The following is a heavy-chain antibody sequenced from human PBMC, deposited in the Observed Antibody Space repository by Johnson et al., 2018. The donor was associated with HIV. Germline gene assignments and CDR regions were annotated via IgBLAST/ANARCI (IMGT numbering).Heavy chain of an antibody. J-gene: IGHJ3*02. CDR2: INWKGGSP. D-gene: IGHD6-13*01. Sequence: VQLVESGGGLVKPGGSLRLSCAASGFTFSNAWMSWVRQAPGKGLEWVSGINWKGGSPGYADSVKGRFTISRDNARNSLFLQMNSLRAEDTAVYYCASSSSSWTSDPDDAFDIWGQGTMVTVSS. CDR3: ASSSSSWTSDPDDAFDI. V-gene: IGHV3-20*04. CDR1: GFTFSNAW.